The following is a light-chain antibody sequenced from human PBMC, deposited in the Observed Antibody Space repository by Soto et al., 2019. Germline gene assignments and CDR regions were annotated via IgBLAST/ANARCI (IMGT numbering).Light chain of an antibody. CDR1: SSDVGGYNF. CDR2: EVS. CDR3: SSYTDSSNYV. J-gene: IGLJ1*01. V-gene: IGLV2-14*01. Sequence: QSALTQPASVSGSPGQSITISCTGTSSDVGGYNFVSWYQQHPGKAPKLMTYEVSNRPSGVSNRFSGSKSGNTASLTISGLQTEDEADYYCSSYTDSSNYVFGTGTKLTVL.